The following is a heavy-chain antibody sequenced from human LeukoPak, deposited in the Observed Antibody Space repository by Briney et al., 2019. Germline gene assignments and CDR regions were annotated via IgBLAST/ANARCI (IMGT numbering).Heavy chain of an antibody. D-gene: IGHD5-12*01. CDR2: ISAYNGNT. CDR1: GYTFTSYG. V-gene: IGHV1-18*01. CDR3: ARGRSGYSGYDYYFDY. J-gene: IGHJ4*02. Sequence: ASVKVSCKASGYTFTSYGISWVRQAPGQGLEWMGWISAYNGNTNYAQKFQGRVTMTRDTSISTAYMELSRLRSDDTAVYYCARGRSGYSGYDYYFDYWGQGTLVTVSS.